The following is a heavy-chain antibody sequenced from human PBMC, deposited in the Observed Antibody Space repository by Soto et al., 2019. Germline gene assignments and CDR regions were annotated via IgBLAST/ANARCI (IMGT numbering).Heavy chain of an antibody. V-gene: IGHV1-8*01. Sequence: QVQLVQSGAEVKKPGASVKVSCKASGYTFTSYDINWVRQATGQGREWMGWMNPNSGNTGYAQKVQGRVTMTRNTSISTAYMELSSLRSEDTAVYYCARECSSSAGDFDYWGQGTLVTVSS. D-gene: IGHD6-6*01. CDR1: GYTFTSYD. CDR3: ARECSSSAGDFDY. J-gene: IGHJ4*02. CDR2: MNPNSGNT.